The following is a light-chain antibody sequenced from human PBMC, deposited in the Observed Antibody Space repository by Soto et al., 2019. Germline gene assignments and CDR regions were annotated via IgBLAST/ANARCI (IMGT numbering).Light chain of an antibody. CDR2: ATS. J-gene: IGKJ1*01. CDR1: HTVNSAY. V-gene: IGKV3-20*01. CDR3: HHFGYSPRT. Sequence: DIVMTQSPATLSVSPGENATLSCRASHTVNSAYFAWFQQRPGQAPRLLIFATSRRATDIPDRFSGSGSGTDFTLAIRRLEPEDFAVYYCHHFGYSPRTFGQGTKVDIK.